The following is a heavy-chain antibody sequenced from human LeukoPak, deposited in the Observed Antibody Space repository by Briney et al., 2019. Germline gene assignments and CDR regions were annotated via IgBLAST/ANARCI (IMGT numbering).Heavy chain of an antibody. D-gene: IGHD3-10*01. J-gene: IGHJ4*02. CDR1: AYTFTTYW. CDR2: IYPGGSDT. V-gene: IGHV5-51*01. Sequence: GESLKVSCKGSAYTFTTYWIAWVRQMPGKGLECMGIIYPGGSDTRYSPSFQGQVTISADKSISTAYLQWCSLKASDTAMYYCAKGYGSGRYYFDYWGQGTLVTVSS. CDR3: AKGYGSGRYYFDY.